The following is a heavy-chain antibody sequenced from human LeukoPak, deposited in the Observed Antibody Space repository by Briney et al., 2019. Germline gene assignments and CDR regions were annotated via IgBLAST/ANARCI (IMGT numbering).Heavy chain of an antibody. CDR2: IYYRGNT. CDR1: GGSISSSSYY. CDR3: ARRVYSSNSGFDY. V-gene: IGHV4-39*01. D-gene: IGHD6-13*01. Sequence: PSETLSLTCTVSGGSISSSSYYWGWIRQPPGKGLEWIGTIYYRGNTYYNPSLKSRVTISVDTSKNQFSLKMSSVTAADTAVYYCARRVYSSNSGFDYRGQGTLVTVSS. J-gene: IGHJ4*02.